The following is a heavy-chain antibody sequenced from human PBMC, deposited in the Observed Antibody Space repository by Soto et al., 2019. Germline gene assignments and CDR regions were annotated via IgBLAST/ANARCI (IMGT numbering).Heavy chain of an antibody. J-gene: IGHJ6*02. CDR3: ARELPTTIRGGFYYSYGMDV. D-gene: IGHD2-2*02. V-gene: IGHV3-74*03. CDR1: GFILSSYW. Sequence: LSCEASGFILSSYWMHWVRQVPGKGLVWVSRLHSDGSTTTYADSVKGRFTISRDNAKNTLYLQMNSLRAEDTAVYYCARELPTTIRGGFYYSYGMDVWGQGTTVTVSS. CDR2: LHSDGSTT.